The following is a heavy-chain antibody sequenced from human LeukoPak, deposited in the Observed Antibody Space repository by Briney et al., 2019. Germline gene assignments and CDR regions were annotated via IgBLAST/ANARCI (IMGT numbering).Heavy chain of an antibody. J-gene: IGHJ4*02. D-gene: IGHD6-13*01. CDR1: GFAFSSYA. CDR2: IRYDGTSK. Sequence: GGSLRLSCAASGFAFSSYAMHWVRQAPGKGLEWVAFIRYDGTSKYYADSVKGRFTISRDNSKNALYLQMDSLRGEDAAVYYCAKDQIGTWYVDYWGQGVLVTVSS. V-gene: IGHV3-30*02. CDR3: AKDQIGTWYVDY.